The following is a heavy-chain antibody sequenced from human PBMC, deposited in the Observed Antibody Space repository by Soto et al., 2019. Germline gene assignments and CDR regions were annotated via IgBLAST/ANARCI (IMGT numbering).Heavy chain of an antibody. CDR3: ARESEDLTSNFDY. CDR2: ISSTTNYI. V-gene: IGHV3-21*06. J-gene: IGHJ4*02. CDR1: GFTFTRYS. Sequence: GWSLRLACASSGFTFTRYSMNWVRQAPGKGLEWVSSISSTTNYIYYGDSMKGRFTISRDNAKNSLYLEMNSLRAEDTAVYYCARESEDLTSNFDYWGQGTLVTVSS.